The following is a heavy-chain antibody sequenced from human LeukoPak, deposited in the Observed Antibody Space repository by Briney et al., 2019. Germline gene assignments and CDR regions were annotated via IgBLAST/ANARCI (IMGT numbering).Heavy chain of an antibody. CDR3: AKDLSGIVGATNY. Sequence: GGSLRLSCAASGFTFSRYAMTWVRQAPGKGLEWVSAISGSGGSTYYADSVKGRFTISRDNSKNTLYLQMNSLRAEDTAVYYCAKDLSGIVGATNYWGQGTLVTVSS. J-gene: IGHJ4*02. CDR2: ISGSGGST. D-gene: IGHD1-26*01. CDR1: GFTFSRYA. V-gene: IGHV3-23*01.